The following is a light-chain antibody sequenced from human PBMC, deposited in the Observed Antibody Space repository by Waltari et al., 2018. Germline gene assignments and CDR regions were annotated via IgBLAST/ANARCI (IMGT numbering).Light chain of an antibody. V-gene: IGLV2-23*02. CDR1: STDIGTYNV. CDR3: CSYAGSMV. CDR2: GVT. Sequence: QSALTPPASVSGSPGQSITISCTGSSTDIGTYNVVSWYQHHPGKAPKLILYGVTNRPSGVSNRFSGSKSGNTASLTISGLQTEDEADYYCCSYAGSMVFGGGTKLTVL. J-gene: IGLJ2*01.